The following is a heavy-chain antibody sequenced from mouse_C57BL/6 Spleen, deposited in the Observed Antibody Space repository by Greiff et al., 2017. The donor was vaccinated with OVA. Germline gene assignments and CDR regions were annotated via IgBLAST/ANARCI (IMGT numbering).Heavy chain of an antibody. J-gene: IGHJ3*01. CDR3: ARERNDY. CDR2: INPNNGGT. V-gene: IGHV1-18*01. Sequence: EVQLQQSGPAQYNPLSSVKIPCKASGYTFTDYNMDWVKQSHGKSLEWIGDINPNNGGTIYNQKFKGKATLTVDKSSSTAYMELRSLTSEDTAVYYCARERNDYWGQGTLVTVSA. CDR1: GYTFTDYN.